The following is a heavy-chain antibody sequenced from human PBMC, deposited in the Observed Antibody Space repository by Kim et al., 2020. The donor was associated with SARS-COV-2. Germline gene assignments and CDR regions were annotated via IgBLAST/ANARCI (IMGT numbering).Heavy chain of an antibody. D-gene: IGHD3-9*01. CDR2: IYYSGST. V-gene: IGHV4-61*01. J-gene: IGHJ3*02. CDR1: GGSVSSGSYY. CDR3: ARDLRYFDWLFHREIDAFDI. Sequence: SETLSLTCTVSGGSVSSGSYYWSWIRQPPGKGLEWIGYIYYSGSTNYNPSLKSRVTISVDTSKNQFSLKLSSVTAADTAVYYCARDLRYFDWLFHREIDAFDIWGQGTMVTVSS.